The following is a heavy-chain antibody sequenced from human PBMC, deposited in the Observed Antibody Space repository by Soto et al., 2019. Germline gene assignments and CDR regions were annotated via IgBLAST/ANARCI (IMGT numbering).Heavy chain of an antibody. J-gene: IGHJ4*02. CDR2: VNTYNGNP. CDR3: ARDSQYSTSWQRFDS. V-gene: IGHV1-18*01. CDR1: GYTFTNYA. Sequence: QVQLVQSGGELKKPGASVKVSCKASGYTFTNYAISWVRQAPGRGLEWMGWVNTYNGNPNYAQIFQGRVTMPTDTSTGTAYMELRSLKSDDSAIYYCARDSQYSTSWQRFDSWGQGTLVNVSS. D-gene: IGHD6-13*01.